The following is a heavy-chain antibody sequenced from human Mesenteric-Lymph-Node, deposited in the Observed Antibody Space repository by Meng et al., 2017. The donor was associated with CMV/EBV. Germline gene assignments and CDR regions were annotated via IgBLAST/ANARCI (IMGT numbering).Heavy chain of an antibody. V-gene: IGHV3-11*01. D-gene: IGHD3-10*01. CDR3: AKGQLWFGYDDY. J-gene: IGHJ4*02. CDR2: ISNSGSTK. Sequence: GESLKISCAASGFTFSDYYMSWIRQAPGKGLEWVSYISNSGSTKYYADSVKGRFTISRDNAKNSLYLQMNSLRAEDTAVYYCAKGQLWFGYDDYWGQGTLVTVSS. CDR1: GFTFSDYY.